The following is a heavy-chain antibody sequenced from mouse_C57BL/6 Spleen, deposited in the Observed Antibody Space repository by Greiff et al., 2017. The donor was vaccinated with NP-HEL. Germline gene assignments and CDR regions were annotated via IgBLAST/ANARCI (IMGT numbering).Heavy chain of an antibody. J-gene: IGHJ3*01. CDR2: IDPSDSYT. CDR1: GYTFTSYW. D-gene: IGHD3-1*01. CDR3: ARANRAWFAY. Sequence: VQLQQPGAELVMPGASVKLSCKASGYTFTSYWMHWVKQRPGQGLEWIGEIDPSDSYTNYNQKFKGKSTLTVDKSSSTAYMQLSSLTSEDSAVYYCARANRAWFAYWGQGTLVTVSA. V-gene: IGHV1-69*01.